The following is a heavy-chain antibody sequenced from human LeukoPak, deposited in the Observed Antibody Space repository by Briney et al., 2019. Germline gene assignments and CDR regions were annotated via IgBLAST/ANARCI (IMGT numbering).Heavy chain of an antibody. CDR3: ARDLSPYSSSWYYFDY. CDR2: ISYDGSNK. J-gene: IGHJ4*02. D-gene: IGHD6-13*01. CDR1: GFSFSSFG. Sequence: GRSLRLSCGASGFSFSSFGMHWVRQAPGKGLQWVAVISYDGSNKYYADSVKGRFTISRDNSKNTLYLQMNSLRAEDTAVYYCARDLSPYSSSWYYFDYWGQGTLVTVSS. V-gene: IGHV3-30*04.